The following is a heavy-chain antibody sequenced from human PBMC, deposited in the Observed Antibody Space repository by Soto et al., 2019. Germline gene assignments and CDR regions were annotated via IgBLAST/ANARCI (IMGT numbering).Heavy chain of an antibody. J-gene: IGHJ4*02. CDR3: ERVADGWIFDY. V-gene: IGHV3-48*02. D-gene: IGHD6-19*01. Sequence: GGSLRLSCAASGFTFSSYSMNWVRQAPGRGLEWVSYISTRSSSTYYADSVKGRFTISRDNAKNSLYLQMNGLRDEDMAVYYCERVADGWIFDYSGPGTILTVYS. CDR1: GFTFSSYS. CDR2: ISTRSSST.